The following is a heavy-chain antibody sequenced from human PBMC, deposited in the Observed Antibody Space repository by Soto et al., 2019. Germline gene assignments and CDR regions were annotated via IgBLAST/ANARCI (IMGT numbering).Heavy chain of an antibody. V-gene: IGHV1-69*12. Sequence: QVQLVQSGAEVKKPGSSVKVSCKASGGTFSSYAISWVRQAPGQGLEWMGGIIPIFGTANYAQKFQGRVTITADDSTGPAYMELSSLRSEDTAVYYCARSMGGYCSGGSCLYNWFAPWGQGTLVTVSS. CDR3: ARSMGGYCSGGSCLYNWFAP. J-gene: IGHJ5*02. CDR2: IIPIFGTA. D-gene: IGHD2-15*01. CDR1: GGTFSSYA.